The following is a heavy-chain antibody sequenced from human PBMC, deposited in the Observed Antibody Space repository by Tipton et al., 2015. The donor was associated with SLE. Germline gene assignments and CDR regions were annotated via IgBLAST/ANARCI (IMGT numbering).Heavy chain of an antibody. CDR3: ARGLIVVFSASDI. CDR1: GGSFSGYY. CDR2: INHSGST. Sequence: TLSLTCAVYGGSFSGYYWSWIRQPPGKGLEWIGEINHSGSTNYNPSLKSRVTISVDTSKNQFSLKLSSVTAADTAVYYCARGLIVVFSASDIWGQGTMVTVSS. D-gene: IGHD3-22*01. J-gene: IGHJ3*02. V-gene: IGHV4-34*01.